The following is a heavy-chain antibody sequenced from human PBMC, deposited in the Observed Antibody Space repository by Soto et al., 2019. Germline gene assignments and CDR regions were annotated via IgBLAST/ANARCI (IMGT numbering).Heavy chain of an antibody. V-gene: IGHV3-7*04. CDR2: IRQDGSEK. J-gene: IGHJ4*02. Sequence: PGGSLRLSCVVSGFTLSSNWMTWVRQAPGKGKEWVGKIRQDGSEKNYVDSVKGRCTISRDHAQISLYLQMNTLRAEHTAVYYCAREIVVARGAIYFDYSGTGPLVTVP. CDR3: AREIVVARGAIYFDY. CDR1: GFTLSSNW. D-gene: IGHD2-2*01.